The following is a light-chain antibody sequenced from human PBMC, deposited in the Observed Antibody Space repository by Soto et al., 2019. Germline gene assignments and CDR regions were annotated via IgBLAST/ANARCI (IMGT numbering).Light chain of an antibody. V-gene: IGLV2-14*01. CDR1: SSDVGRYNY. J-gene: IGLJ3*02. CDR2: EVN. CDR3: SSYTSSNTWV. Sequence: QAVVTQPASVSGSPGQSITISCTGTSSDVGRYNYVSWFQHYPGKAPKLMIYEVNHRPSGVSDRFSGSKSGNTASLTISGLQAEDETDYYCSSYTSSNTWVFGGGTKVTVL.